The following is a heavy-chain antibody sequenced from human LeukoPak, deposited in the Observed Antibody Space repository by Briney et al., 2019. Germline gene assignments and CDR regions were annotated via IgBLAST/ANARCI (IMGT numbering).Heavy chain of an antibody. CDR3: ARDQGTYYYGSGSYNRYYYGMDV. CDR1: GYTFTGYY. Sequence: ASVKVSCKASGYTFTGYYMHWVRQAPGQGLEWMGWVNPNSGGTNYAQKFQGWVTMTRDTSISTAYMELSRLRSDDTAVYYCARDQGTYYYGSGSYNRYYYGMDVWGQGTTVTVSS. J-gene: IGHJ6*02. D-gene: IGHD3-10*01. CDR2: VNPNSGGT. V-gene: IGHV1-2*04.